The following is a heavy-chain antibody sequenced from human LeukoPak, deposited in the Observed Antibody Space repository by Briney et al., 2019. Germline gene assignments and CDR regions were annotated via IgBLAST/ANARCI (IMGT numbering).Heavy chain of an antibody. CDR1: GFTVSSNY. V-gene: IGHV3-30*02. J-gene: IGHJ4*02. D-gene: IGHD2-15*01. CDR2: IRYDGSNK. Sequence: GGSLRLSCAASGFTVSSNYMSWVRQAPGKGLEWVAFIRYDGSNKYYADSVKGRFTISRHNSKNTLYLQMNSLRAEDTAVYYCAKSGLNRFDYWGQGTLVTVSS. CDR3: AKSGLNRFDY.